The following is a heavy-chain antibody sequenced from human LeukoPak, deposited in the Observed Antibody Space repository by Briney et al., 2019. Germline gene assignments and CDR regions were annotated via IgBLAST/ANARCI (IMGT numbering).Heavy chain of an antibody. V-gene: IGHV3-11*01. CDR1: GFTFSDYY. CDR3: ASDIVATSGDF. J-gene: IGHJ4*02. CDR2: ITSSGDDI. D-gene: IGHD5-12*01. Sequence: PGGSLRLSCAASGFTFSDYYMSWIRQAPGKGLEWVAYITSSGDDIYYAESVKGRFTISRDNAKNALFLRMSSLRVEDTATYYCASDIVATSGDFWGQGTWSASPQ.